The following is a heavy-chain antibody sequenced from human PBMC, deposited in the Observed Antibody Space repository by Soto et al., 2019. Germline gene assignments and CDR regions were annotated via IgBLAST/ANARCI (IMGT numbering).Heavy chain of an antibody. CDR1: GGSINTHL. CDR2: TYYSGST. Sequence: SETLSLTCTVSGGSINTHLWSWIRQPPGKGLEWIGYTYYSGSTNYNPSLKSRVTISVDTSKNQFSLRLNSVTAADTAVYYCARVIGEVYYYYYMDVCGKGTTVTVSS. V-gene: IGHV4-59*11. J-gene: IGHJ6*03. CDR3: ARVIGEVYYYYYMDV. D-gene: IGHD3-10*01.